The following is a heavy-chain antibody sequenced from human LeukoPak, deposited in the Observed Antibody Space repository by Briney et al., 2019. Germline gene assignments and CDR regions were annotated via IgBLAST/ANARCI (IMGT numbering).Heavy chain of an antibody. CDR3: ARGIFRMVNNRRHSPYYFPL. J-gene: IGHJ4*02. CDR2: ISYTGTT. CDR1: GDPISYYC. D-gene: IGHD2/OR15-2a*01. V-gene: IGHV4-59*01. Sequence: SETLFLTCTVSGDPISYYCWSWIRQPPGKGLEWIGYISYTGTTIYSPSLKSRVTMSIDTSKNQFALELTSMTAADTATYYCARGIFRMVNNRRHSPYYFPLWGQGTPVTVSS.